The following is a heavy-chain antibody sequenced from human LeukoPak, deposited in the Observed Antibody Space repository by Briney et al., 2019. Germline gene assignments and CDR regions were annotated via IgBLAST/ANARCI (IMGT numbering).Heavy chain of an antibody. V-gene: IGHV4-4*07. CDR1: GGSISSDF. J-gene: IGHJ4*02. CDR2: IYPNGST. Sequence: SETLSLTCTVSGGSISSDFWSWIRQPAGKGLEWIGRIYPNGSTNYNPSLKSRVTMSVDTSKKQFSLKLSSVTAADTAVYYCARGNIAVAEWGQGTLVTVSS. D-gene: IGHD6-19*01. CDR3: ARGNIAVAE.